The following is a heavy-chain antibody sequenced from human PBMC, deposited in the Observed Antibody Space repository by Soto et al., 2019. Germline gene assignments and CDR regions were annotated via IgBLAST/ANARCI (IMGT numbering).Heavy chain of an antibody. V-gene: IGHV3-33*01. CDR2: IWYDGSNK. Sequence: PGGSLRLSCAASGFTFSSYGMHWVRQAQGKGLEWVAVIWYDGSNKYYADSVKGRFTISRDNSKNTLYLQMNSLRAEDTAVYYCARDRGSGSYYRGAWFDPWGQATLVTVSA. J-gene: IGHJ5*02. CDR1: GFTFSSYG. CDR3: ARDRGSGSYYRGAWFDP. D-gene: IGHD3-10*01.